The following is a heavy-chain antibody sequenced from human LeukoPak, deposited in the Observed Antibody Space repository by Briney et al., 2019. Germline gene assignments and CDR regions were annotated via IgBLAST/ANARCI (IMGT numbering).Heavy chain of an antibody. J-gene: IGHJ4*02. CDR1: GFTFDDYA. CDR2: TSWNSGNL. Sequence: AGGSLRLSCAASGFTFDDYAMHWLRQATGMGLEWVTGTSWNSGNLIYADSVKGRFTISRDHAKNSLYLQMNSLRAEDTALYYCAKGYRTGRWLPLDYWGQGTLVTVSS. V-gene: IGHV3-9*01. CDR3: AKGYRTGRWLPLDY. D-gene: IGHD5-24*01.